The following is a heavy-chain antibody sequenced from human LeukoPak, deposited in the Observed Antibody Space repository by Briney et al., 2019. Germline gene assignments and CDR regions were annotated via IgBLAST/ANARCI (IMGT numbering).Heavy chain of an antibody. CDR2: IYSGGTT. Sequence: GGSLRLSCAASGFTVSNNYMTWVRQAPGKGLEWVAVIYSGGTTYYADSVKGRFTISRDNSKSTLYLQMNSLRVEDTAVYFCAREGLKRTYYFDYWGQGTLVTVSS. J-gene: IGHJ4*02. V-gene: IGHV3-53*01. CDR1: GFTVSNNY. CDR3: AREGLKRTYYFDY. D-gene: IGHD3/OR15-3a*01.